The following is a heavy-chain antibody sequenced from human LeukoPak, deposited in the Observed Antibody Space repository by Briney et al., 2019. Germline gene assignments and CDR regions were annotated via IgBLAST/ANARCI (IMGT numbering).Heavy chain of an antibody. J-gene: IGHJ3*02. CDR3: AKVRYSSGWSSMQYDAFDI. CDR2: ISGSGGST. Sequence: GGSLRLSCAASGFTFSSYAMSWVRQAPGKGLEWVSAISGSGGSTYYADSVKGRFTISRDNSKNTLYLQMNSLRAEDTAVYYCAKVRYSSGWSSMQYDAFDIWGQGTMVAVSS. D-gene: IGHD6-19*01. CDR1: GFTFSSYA. V-gene: IGHV3-23*01.